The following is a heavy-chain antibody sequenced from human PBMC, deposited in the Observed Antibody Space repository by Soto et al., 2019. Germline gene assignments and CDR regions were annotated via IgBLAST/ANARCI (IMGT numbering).Heavy chain of an antibody. Sequence: SETLSLTCAVYGGSFSGYYWSWIRQPPGKGLEWIGEINHSGSTNYNPSLKSRVTISVDTSKNQFSLKLSSVTAADTAVYYCARVVSGSYLFDHWGQGTLVTVSS. J-gene: IGHJ4*02. D-gene: IGHD1-26*01. V-gene: IGHV4-34*01. CDR2: INHSGST. CDR3: ARVVSGSYLFDH. CDR1: GGSFSGYY.